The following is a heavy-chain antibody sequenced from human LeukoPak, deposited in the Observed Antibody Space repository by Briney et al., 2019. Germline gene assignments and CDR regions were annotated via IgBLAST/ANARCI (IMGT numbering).Heavy chain of an antibody. CDR3: ARTLSFDGYSDY. CDR2: IYYSGST. Sequence: PSETLSLTCTASGGSISRYYWSWIRQPPGKGLEWIGYIYYSGSTNYNPSLKSRVTMSVDTSKNQFSLKPSPVTAADTAVYYCARTLSFDGYSDYWGQGTLVTVSS. V-gene: IGHV4-59*01. J-gene: IGHJ4*02. CDR1: GGSISRYY. D-gene: IGHD5-24*01.